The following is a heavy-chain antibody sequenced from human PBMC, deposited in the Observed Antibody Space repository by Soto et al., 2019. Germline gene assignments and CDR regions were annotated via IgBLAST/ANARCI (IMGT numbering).Heavy chain of an antibody. J-gene: IGHJ3*02. CDR3: ARAKFNYYDSSGYASGAFDI. CDR1: GYSLTSYW. CDR2: IDPSDSYT. Sequence: GESLKISCKGSGYSLTSYWISWVRQMPGKGLEWMGRIDPSDSYTNYSPSFQGHVTISADKSISTAYLQWSSLKASDTAMYYCARAKFNYYDSSGYASGAFDIWCQGTMVTLSS. D-gene: IGHD3-22*01. V-gene: IGHV5-10-1*01.